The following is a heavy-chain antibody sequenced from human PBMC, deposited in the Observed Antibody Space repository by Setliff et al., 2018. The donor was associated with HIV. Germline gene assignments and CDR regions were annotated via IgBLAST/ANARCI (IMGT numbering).Heavy chain of an antibody. J-gene: IGHJ5*02. Sequence: SETLSLTCTVSGGSVTSSTYYWGWIRQPPGKGLEWIGNIYSTGSGRTYYSPSLKSRVTISGDTSKNQFSLKLSSVTAADTAIYYCTRVRLLYSDSSPVWFDPWGQGTLVTVSS. CDR3: TRVRLLYSDSSPVWFDP. CDR1: GGSVTSSTYY. V-gene: IGHV4-39*07. D-gene: IGHD3-22*01. CDR2: IYSTGSGRT.